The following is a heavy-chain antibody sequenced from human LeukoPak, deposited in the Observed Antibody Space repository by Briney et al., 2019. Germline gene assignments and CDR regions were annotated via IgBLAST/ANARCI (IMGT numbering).Heavy chain of an antibody. CDR3: ARSYAHDY. D-gene: IGHD2-2*01. J-gene: IGHJ4*02. CDR1: GGSFSGDY. Sequence: PSETLSLTCAVYGGSFSGDYWSWIRQPPGKGLEWIGEINHSGSTNYNPSLKSRVTISVDTSKNQFSLKLSSVTAADTAVYYCARSYAHDYWGQGTLVTVSS. V-gene: IGHV4-34*01. CDR2: INHSGST.